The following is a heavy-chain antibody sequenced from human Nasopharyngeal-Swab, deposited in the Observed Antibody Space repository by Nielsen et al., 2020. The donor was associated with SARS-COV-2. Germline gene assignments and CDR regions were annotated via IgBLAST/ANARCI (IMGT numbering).Heavy chain of an antibody. CDR2: ISGSGGST. Sequence: WIRQPPGKGLEWVSAISGSGGSTYYADSVKGRFTISRDNSKNTLYLQMNSLRAEDTAVYYCAKDRVGGYYDFWSGQYEYYFDYWGQGTLDTVSS. CDR3: AKDRVGGYYDFWSGQYEYYFDY. V-gene: IGHV3-23*01. D-gene: IGHD3-3*01. J-gene: IGHJ4*02.